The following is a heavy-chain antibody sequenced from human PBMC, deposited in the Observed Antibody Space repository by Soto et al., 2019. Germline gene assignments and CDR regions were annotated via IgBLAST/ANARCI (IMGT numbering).Heavy chain of an antibody. D-gene: IGHD4-17*01. CDR2: IYESGST. CDR1: GGSISSITYY. V-gene: IGHV4-39*01. Sequence: QLQLQESGPGLVKPSETLSLTCAVSGGSISSITYYWGWIRQPPGKVLEWIGSIYESGSTYYNPSLKSRVTISVDTSKTQFSLRLSSVTAADTAVYYCARRITVPDNYFDLWGQGTLVTVSS. CDR3: ARRITVPDNYFDL. J-gene: IGHJ4*02.